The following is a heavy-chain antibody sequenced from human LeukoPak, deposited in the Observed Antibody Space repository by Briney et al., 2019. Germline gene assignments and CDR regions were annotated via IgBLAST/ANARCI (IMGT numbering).Heavy chain of an antibody. CDR3: ARRAPTDPSSSWPIDY. CDR1: GGSFSGYY. D-gene: IGHD6-13*01. CDR2: IYHTGST. J-gene: IGHJ4*02. Sequence: PSETLSFTCAVYGGSFSGYYWSWIRQPPGKGLEWIGEIYHTGSTNYNPSLKSRVTISVDTSKNQFSLKLTSMTAADTAVYYCARRAPTDPSSSWPIDYWGQGTLVTVSS. V-gene: IGHV4-34*01.